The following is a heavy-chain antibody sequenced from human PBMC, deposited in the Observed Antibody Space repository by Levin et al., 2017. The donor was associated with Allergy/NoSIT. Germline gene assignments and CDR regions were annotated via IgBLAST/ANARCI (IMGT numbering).Heavy chain of an antibody. CDR2: IYSDNSK. CDR3: ARVVFYGSGSYHFDY. J-gene: IGHJ4*02. CDR1: GFIVSSNY. Sequence: LSLTCAASGFIVSSNYMSWVRPAPGKGLEWVSVIYSDNSKYYADSVKGRFTISRDNSKNTLYLQMNSLSPEDTAVYYCARVVFYGSGSYHFDYWGQGTLVTVSS. V-gene: IGHV3-53*01. D-gene: IGHD3-10*01.